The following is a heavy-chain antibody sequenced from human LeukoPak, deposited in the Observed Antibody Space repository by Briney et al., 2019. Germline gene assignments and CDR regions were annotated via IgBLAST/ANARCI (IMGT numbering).Heavy chain of an antibody. Sequence: PSETLSLTCTVSGGSISSYSWTWIRQPPGKGLDWIGYIYYSGRTYYNPSLKSRVTISVDTSKNQFSLKLSSVTAADSAVYYCARVPVGAASYYMDVWGKGTTVTVSS. CDR3: ARVPVGAASYYMDV. V-gene: IGHV4-59*08. D-gene: IGHD2-15*01. CDR2: IYYSGRT. J-gene: IGHJ6*03. CDR1: GGSISSYS.